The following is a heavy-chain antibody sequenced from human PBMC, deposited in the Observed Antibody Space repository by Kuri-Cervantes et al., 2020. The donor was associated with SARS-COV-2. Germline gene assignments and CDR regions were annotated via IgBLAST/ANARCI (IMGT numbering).Heavy chain of an antibody. J-gene: IGHJ4*02. CDR2: ISSSGSTI. Sequence: GESLKISCAASGFTFSDYYMSWIRQAPGKGLEWVSYISSSGSTIYYADSVKGRFTISRDNAKNSLYLQMNSLRAEDTAVYYCAKDRAPRSSDYFDYWGQGTLVTVSS. CDR3: AKDRAPRSSDYFDY. D-gene: IGHD6-25*01. CDR1: GFTFSDYY. V-gene: IGHV3-11*04.